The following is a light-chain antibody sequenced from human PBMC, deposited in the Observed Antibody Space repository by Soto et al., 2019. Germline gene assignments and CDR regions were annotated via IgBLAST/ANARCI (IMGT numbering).Light chain of an antibody. CDR1: QSVSSN. CDR3: QQYNNWPPVT. J-gene: IGKJ3*01. Sequence: EIVMTQSPATLSVSPGERATLSCRASQSVSSNLAWYQQKPGQAPRLLIYGASTRATGIPARFSGSGSGTEFPLTISSLQSADFAVYYCQQYNNWPPVTFGPGTKVDIK. CDR2: GAS. V-gene: IGKV3-15*01.